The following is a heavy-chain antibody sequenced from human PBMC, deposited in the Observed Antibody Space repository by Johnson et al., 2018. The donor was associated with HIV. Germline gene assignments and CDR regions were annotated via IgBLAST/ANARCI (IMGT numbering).Heavy chain of an antibody. J-gene: IGHJ3*02. Sequence: EVQLVESGGGLVQPGGSLRLSCAASGFTFSSYAMSWVRQAPGQGLEWVSAISGSGGSTYYADSVKGRFPISRENAKNSLYLQMNSLRAEDTALYYCARELGYCSGGSCHDAFDIWGQGTMVTVSS. CDR2: ISGSGGST. V-gene: IGHV3-23*04. CDR1: GFTFSSYA. D-gene: IGHD2-15*01. CDR3: ARELGYCSGGSCHDAFDI.